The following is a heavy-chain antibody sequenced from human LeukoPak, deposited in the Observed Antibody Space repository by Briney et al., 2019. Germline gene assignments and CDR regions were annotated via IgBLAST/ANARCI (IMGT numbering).Heavy chain of an antibody. CDR2: ISSSSSYI. V-gene: IGHV3-21*01. CDR1: GFTFSTYG. CDR3: ASGGGYPGY. J-gene: IGHJ4*02. D-gene: IGHD2-15*01. Sequence: GGSLRLSCETSGFTFSTYGMHWVRQAPGKGLEWVSSISSSSSYIYYADSVKGRFTISRDNAKNSLYLQMNSLRAEDTAVYYCASGGGYPGYWGQRTLVTVSS.